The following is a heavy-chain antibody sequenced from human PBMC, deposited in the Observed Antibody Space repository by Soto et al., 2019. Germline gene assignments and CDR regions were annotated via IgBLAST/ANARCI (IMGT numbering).Heavy chain of an antibody. CDR3: AKHPSTGPPGA. J-gene: IGHJ4*02. D-gene: IGHD3-9*01. V-gene: IGHV3-23*01. CDR1: RFIFDHYA. CDR2: IDKEGVGT. Sequence: GSLRLSCAASRFIFDHYAMNWVHRAPGKGLEWVSTIDKEGVGTHYADSVKGRFTISRENCRKTLYLQMNSLRADDTAIYYCAKHPSTGPPGAGALGTLVAVAS.